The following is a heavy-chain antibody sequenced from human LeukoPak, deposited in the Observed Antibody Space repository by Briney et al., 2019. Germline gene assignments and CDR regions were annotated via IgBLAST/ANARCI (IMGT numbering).Heavy chain of an antibody. CDR1: GFTFSSYG. Sequence: GGSLRLSCAASGFTFSSYGMHWVRQAPGKGLEWVAVISYDGSNKYYADSVKGRFTVSRDNSKNTLYLHMNSLRAEDTAVYYCAKGTLYYDSSGYYRSNDYWGQGTLVTVSS. CDR2: ISYDGSNK. V-gene: IGHV3-30*18. D-gene: IGHD3-22*01. J-gene: IGHJ4*02. CDR3: AKGTLYYDSSGYYRSNDY.